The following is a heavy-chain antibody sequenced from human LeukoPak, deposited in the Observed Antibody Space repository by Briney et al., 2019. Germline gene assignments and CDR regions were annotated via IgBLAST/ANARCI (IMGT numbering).Heavy chain of an antibody. Sequence: SETLSLTCTVSGGSISSGSYYWSWIRQPAGKGLEWIGRIYTSGSTNYNPSLKSRVTISVDTSKNQFSLKLSSVTTADTAVYYCARYHYDNSGSIYAFDIWGQGTMVTVSS. CDR3: ARYHYDNSGSIYAFDI. CDR1: GGSISSGSYY. D-gene: IGHD3-22*01. CDR2: IYTSGST. V-gene: IGHV4-61*02. J-gene: IGHJ3*02.